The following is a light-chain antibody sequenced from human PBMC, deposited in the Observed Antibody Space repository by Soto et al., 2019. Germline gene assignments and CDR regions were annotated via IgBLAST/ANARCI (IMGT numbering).Light chain of an antibody. CDR3: QQSSNWSPHT. Sequence: EIVLTQSPATLSLSPGERATLSCRASQSVSSYLAWYQQKPGQAPRLLIYGASNRPTGIPAMFSTSGSGTDFTLTITRPEPEDFAVYCCQQSSNWSPHTFRGGTKVDIK. J-gene: IGKJ4*01. CDR1: QSVSSY. CDR2: GAS. V-gene: IGKV3-11*01.